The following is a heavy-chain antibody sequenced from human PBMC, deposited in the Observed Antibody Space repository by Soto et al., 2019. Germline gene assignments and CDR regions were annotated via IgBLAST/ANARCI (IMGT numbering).Heavy chain of an antibody. CDR3: AKDNGSGCDWLRVGDASDI. CDR1: GFTFSSYA. D-gene: IGHD5-12*01. V-gene: IGHV3-30-3*01. CDR2: ISYDGSNK. Sequence: QVQLVESGGGVVQPGRSLRLSCAASGFTFSSYAMHWVRQAPGKGLEWVAVISYDGSNKYYADSVKGRFTISRDNSKNTLYLQMNSLRGEDTAVYYCAKDNGSGCDWLRVGDASDIWGQGTMVTVSS. J-gene: IGHJ3*02.